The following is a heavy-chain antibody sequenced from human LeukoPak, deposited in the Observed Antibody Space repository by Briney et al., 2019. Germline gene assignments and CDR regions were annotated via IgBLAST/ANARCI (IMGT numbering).Heavy chain of an antibody. Sequence: GGSLRLSCAASGFTFRKYWMAWVRQAPGRGLEWVATIAANGNDKDYEDALQGRFTISRDNARNSLSLRIDSRRAGDTAQYYCAREVFFQFDNWGQGALVTVSS. J-gene: IGHJ4*02. CDR3: AREVFFQFDN. CDR2: IAANGNDK. CDR1: GFTFRKYW. V-gene: IGHV3-7*03.